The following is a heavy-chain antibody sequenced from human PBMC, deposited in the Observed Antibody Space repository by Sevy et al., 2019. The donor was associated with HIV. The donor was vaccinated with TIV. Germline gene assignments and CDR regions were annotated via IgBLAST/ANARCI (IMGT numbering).Heavy chain of an antibody. Sequence: ASVKVSCQASGYTFTDYRLHWVRQTPSQGLEWMGWINPISGETDYAQKFQDRITMTRDTSISTGYMELKNLRSDDTATYYCARVLTKTTPPIHFRNWLDPWAREPWSPSPQ. D-gene: IGHD4-17*01. V-gene: IGHV1-2*02. CDR2: INPISGET. CDR3: ARVLTKTTPPIHFRNWLDP. CDR1: GYTFTDYR. J-gene: IGHJ5*02.